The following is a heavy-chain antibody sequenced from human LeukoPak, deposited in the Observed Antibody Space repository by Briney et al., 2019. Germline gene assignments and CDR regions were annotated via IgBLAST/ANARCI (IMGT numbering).Heavy chain of an antibody. J-gene: IGHJ4*02. Sequence: ASVKVSCKASGYTFTGYYMHWVRQAPGQGLEWMGWINPNSGGTNYAQKFQGRVTMTRDTSISTAYMELSRLRSDDTAVYYCARHRPRHGDTADYWGQGTQVTVSS. V-gene: IGHV1-2*02. CDR1: GYTFTGYY. CDR3: ARHRPRHGDTADY. D-gene: IGHD5-18*01. CDR2: INPNSGGT.